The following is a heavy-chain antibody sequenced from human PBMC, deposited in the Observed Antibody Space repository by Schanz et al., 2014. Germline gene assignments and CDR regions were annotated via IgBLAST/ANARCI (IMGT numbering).Heavy chain of an antibody. CDR3: ARARYGLDV. CDR1: GGTFVTFF. J-gene: IGHJ6*02. V-gene: IGHV7-4-1*02. CDR2: INPTTGNP. Sequence: QVLLVQSGAEVKKPGASVKVSCKPSGGTFVTFFFTWVRQAPGQGPQWMGWINPTTGNPGYVQGFTGRFVFSFDTSVSTAYLQISGLKAEDTAVYYCARARYGLDVWGQGTTVTVSS.